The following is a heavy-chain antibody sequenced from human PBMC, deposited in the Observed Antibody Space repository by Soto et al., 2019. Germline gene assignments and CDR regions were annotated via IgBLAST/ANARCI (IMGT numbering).Heavy chain of an antibody. CDR1: GFTFTNYW. D-gene: IGHD3-10*01. CDR3: AKDRRITMVRGVLRAFDS. Sequence: GGSLRLSCVASGFTFTNYWMTWVRQAPGKGLEWVANINQDGSERTHVDSVKGRFTISRDNYKNMLYLQMNSLRAEDTAVYYCAKDRRITMVRGVLRAFDSWGQGNLVTVSS. CDR2: INQDGSER. J-gene: IGHJ4*01. V-gene: IGHV3-7*03.